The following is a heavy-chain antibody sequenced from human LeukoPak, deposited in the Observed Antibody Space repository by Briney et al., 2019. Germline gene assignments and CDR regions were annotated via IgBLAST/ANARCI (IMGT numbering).Heavy chain of an antibody. CDR3: ARDAGICRFDY. V-gene: IGHV3-48*01. D-gene: IGHD2/OR15-2a*01. Sequence: GGSQRLSCAASGFSISAYSMHWVRQAPGKGLEWVSYITGSGTNKYYADSVKGRFTISRDNAKNSLYLQMNSLRVEDTAVYYCARDAGICRFDYWGQGTLVTVSS. J-gene: IGHJ4*02. CDR2: ITGSGTNK. CDR1: GFSISAYS.